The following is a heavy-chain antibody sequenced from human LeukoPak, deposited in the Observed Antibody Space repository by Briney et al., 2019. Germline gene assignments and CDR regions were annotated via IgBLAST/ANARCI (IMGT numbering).Heavy chain of an antibody. CDR1: GYTFTSYD. D-gene: IGHD1-1*01. J-gene: IGHJ4*02. CDR2: MNPNSGNT. CDR3: ARGLRRGRNRDYNWNDGGY. V-gene: IGHV1-8*01. Sequence: ASVKVSCKASGYTFTSYDINWVRQATGQGLEWMGWMNPNSGNTGYAQKFQGRVTMTRNTSISTAYMELSSLRSEDTAVYYCARGLRRGRNRDYNWNDGGYWGQGTLVTVSS.